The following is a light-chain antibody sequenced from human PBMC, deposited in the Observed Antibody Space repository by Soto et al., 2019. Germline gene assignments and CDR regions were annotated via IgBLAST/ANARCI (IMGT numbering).Light chain of an antibody. CDR3: QQYDNLPRWT. J-gene: IGKJ1*01. CDR2: ATS. Sequence: DIQMTQSPSSLSASVGDTVTITCRASQGIYSRLAWYQQKPGKAPELLIYATSTLQNGVPSRFSGSGFGTDFTLSISSLQPEDIATYYCQQYDNLPRWTFGQGTKVDIK. CDR1: QGIYSR. V-gene: IGKV1D-12*01.